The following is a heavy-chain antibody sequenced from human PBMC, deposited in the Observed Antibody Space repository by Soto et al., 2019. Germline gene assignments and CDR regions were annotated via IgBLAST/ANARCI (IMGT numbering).Heavy chain of an antibody. J-gene: IGHJ4*02. CDR2: ISGSGGST. CDR3: AKNDYGDSMDYYDY. Sequence: EVQLLESGGGLVQPRGSLRLSCAASGFTFSSHAMSWVRQAPGKGLEWVSAISGSGGSTYYADSVKGRFTISRDNSKNTLYLQMNSLRAEDTAVYYCAKNDYGDSMDYYDYWGQGTLVTVSS. CDR1: GFTFSSHA. D-gene: IGHD4-17*01. V-gene: IGHV3-23*01.